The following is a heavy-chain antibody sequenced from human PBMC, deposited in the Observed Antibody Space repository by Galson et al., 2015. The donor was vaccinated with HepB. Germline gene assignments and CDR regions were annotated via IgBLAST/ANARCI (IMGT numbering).Heavy chain of an antibody. D-gene: IGHD3-9*01. V-gene: IGHV3-23*01. CDR1: GSKFSTKA. CDR2: ISGSGHDT. J-gene: IGHJ6*02. Sequence: SLRLSCAVSGSKFSTKAMSWVRQAPGKGLDWVSSISGSGHDTYYAEPVKGRFTISRDNSKNTLGLQMNSLRVEDTALYHCVKDFRDDIPIGHKYFYGMDVWGRGTMVTVTS. CDR3: VKDFRDDIPIGHKYFYGMDV.